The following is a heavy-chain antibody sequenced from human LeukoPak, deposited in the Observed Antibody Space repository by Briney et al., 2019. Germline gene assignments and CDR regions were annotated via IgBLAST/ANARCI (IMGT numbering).Heavy chain of an antibody. V-gene: IGHV1-69*04. CDR1: GGTFSSYA. CDR3: ARGGWAADDY. Sequence: ASVKVSCKASGGTFSSYAISWVRQAPGQGLEWVGRIIPILGIANYAQKFQGRVTITADKSTSTAYMELNRLRSEDTAIYYCARGGWAADDYWGQGTLVTVSS. J-gene: IGHJ4*02. CDR2: IIPILGIA. D-gene: IGHD6-13*01.